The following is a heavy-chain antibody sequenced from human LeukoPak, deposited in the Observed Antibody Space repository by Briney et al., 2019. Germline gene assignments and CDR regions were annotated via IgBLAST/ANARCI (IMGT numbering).Heavy chain of an antibody. Sequence: ASVKVSCKASGYTFTSYGISWVRQAPGQGLEWMGWISTYNGHTNYAQNLQGRAIMTTDTSTSTAYMELRSLRSDDAAVFYCARGSYMDVWGKGTTVAVSS. V-gene: IGHV1-18*01. CDR3: ARGSYMDV. CDR2: ISTYNGHT. J-gene: IGHJ6*04. CDR1: GYTFTSYG.